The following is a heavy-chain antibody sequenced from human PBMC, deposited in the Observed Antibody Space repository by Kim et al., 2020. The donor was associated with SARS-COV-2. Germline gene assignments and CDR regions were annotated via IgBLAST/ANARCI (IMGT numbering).Heavy chain of an antibody. CDR2: IIPIFGTA. CDR1: GGTFSSYA. CDR3: ARDLVTRRRSGMIVVGTGY. J-gene: IGHJ4*02. D-gene: IGHD3-22*01. V-gene: IGHV1-69*13. Sequence: SVKVSCKASGGTFSSYAISWVRQAPGQGLEWMGGIIPIFGTANYAQKFQGRVTITADESTSTAYMELSSLRSEDTAVYYCARDLVTRRRSGMIVVGTGYWGQGTLVTVSS.